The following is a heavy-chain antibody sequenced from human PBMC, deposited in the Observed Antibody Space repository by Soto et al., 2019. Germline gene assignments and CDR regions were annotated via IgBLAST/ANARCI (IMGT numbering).Heavy chain of an antibody. V-gene: IGHV4-59*03. J-gene: IGHJ5*02. CDR3: ARYSPPKKAYDSNPGWFDP. D-gene: IGHD3-22*01. CDR1: GGSMNYYY. Sequence: QVQLQESGPGQVKPSETLSLTCSVSGGSMNYYYWTWIRQPPGKGLEWIGSVSHTGSTTYSPSLKSRVVISLATSRNQFSLTLSSVTAADTAVYFCARYSPPKKAYDSNPGWFDPWGQGTLVAVTS. CDR2: VSHTGST.